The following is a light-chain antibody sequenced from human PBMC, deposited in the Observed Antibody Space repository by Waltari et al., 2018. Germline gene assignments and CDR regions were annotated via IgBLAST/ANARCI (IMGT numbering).Light chain of an antibody. Sequence: QSALTQPPSASGSPGPSVTISCTGTSSDVGGYNYVSWYQQHPGKAPKFMIYEVSKRPSGVPDRFSGSKSGNTASLTVSGLQAEDEADYYCSSYAGSNNVVFGGGTKLTVL. CDR1: SSDVGGYNY. J-gene: IGLJ2*01. V-gene: IGLV2-8*01. CDR2: EVS. CDR3: SSYAGSNNVV.